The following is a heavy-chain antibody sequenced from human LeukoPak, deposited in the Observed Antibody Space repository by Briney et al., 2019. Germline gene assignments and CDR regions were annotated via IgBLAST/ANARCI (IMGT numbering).Heavy chain of an antibody. J-gene: IGHJ4*02. CDR1: RFTFSSYS. CDR2: ISGSGGST. Sequence: PGGSLRLSCAASRFTFSSYSMSWVRQAPGKGLEWVSAISGSGGSTYYADSVKGRFTISRDNSKNTLYLQMNSLRAEDTAVYYCAKSPSGYCSSTSCHSPDDYWGQGTLVTVSS. D-gene: IGHD2-2*03. CDR3: AKSPSGYCSSTSCHSPDDY. V-gene: IGHV3-23*01.